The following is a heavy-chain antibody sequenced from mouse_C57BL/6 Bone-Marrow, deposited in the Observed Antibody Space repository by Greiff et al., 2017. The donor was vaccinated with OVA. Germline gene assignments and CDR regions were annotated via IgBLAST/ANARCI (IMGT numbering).Heavy chain of an antibody. CDR2: IWRGGST. D-gene: IGHD1-1*01. CDR1: GFSLTSYG. V-gene: IGHV2-5*01. Sequence: VKVVESGPGLVQPSQSLSITCTVSGFSLTSYGVHWVRQSPGKGLEWLGVIWRGGSTDYNAAFMSRLSITKDNSKSQVFFKMNSLQADDTAIYYCAKKGYYGAYYFDYWGQGTTLTVSS. CDR3: AKKGYYGAYYFDY. J-gene: IGHJ2*01.